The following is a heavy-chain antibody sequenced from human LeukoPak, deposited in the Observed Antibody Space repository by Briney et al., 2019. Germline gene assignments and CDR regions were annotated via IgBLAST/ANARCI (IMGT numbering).Heavy chain of an antibody. D-gene: IGHD3-3*01. CDR3: AKGAQYDFWSGYTLEYFDV. V-gene: IGHV3-23*01. Sequence: PGGSLRLSCAASGFTFSSYAMSWVRQAPGMGLEWVSFISASGGSTYYTDSVKGRFTISRDNSKNTLYLQINSLRAEDTAAYYCAKGAQYDFWSGYTLEYFDVWGKGALVTVSS. CDR2: ISASGGST. J-gene: IGHJ4*02. CDR1: GFTFSSYA.